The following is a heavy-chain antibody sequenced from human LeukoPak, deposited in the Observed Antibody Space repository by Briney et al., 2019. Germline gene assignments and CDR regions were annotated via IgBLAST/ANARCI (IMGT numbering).Heavy chain of an antibody. V-gene: IGHV3-53*01. J-gene: IGHJ2*01. CDR1: GFTMNSNY. Sequence: PGGSLRLSCAASGFTMNSNYMSWVRQAPGKGLEWVSVIYSGGSTYYADSVKGRFSISRDNSKNTLYLQMNNLRAGDTAVYYCARDRYWYFDLWGRGTLVTVSS. CDR3: ARDRYWYFDL. CDR2: IYSGGST.